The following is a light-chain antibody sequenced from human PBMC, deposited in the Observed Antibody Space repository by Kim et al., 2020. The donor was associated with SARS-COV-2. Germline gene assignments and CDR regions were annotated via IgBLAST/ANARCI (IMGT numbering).Light chain of an antibody. J-gene: IGKJ5*01. V-gene: IGKV3-11*01. CDR2: DAS. CDR3: QQRSDWPLT. CDR1: QSVSSY. Sequence: LSPGDSDPLSCRASQSVSSYLVWYQQKPRQAPTLLIYDASKRATDIPARFSGSGSGTDFTLTISSLEPEDFAVYYCQQRSDWPLTFGQGTRLEIK.